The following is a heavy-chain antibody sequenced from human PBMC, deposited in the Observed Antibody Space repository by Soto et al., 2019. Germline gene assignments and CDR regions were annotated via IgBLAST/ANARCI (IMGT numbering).Heavy chain of an antibody. V-gene: IGHV3-21*01. Sequence: EVQLVESGGGLVKPGGSLRLFCAASGFTFSSYSMNWVRQAPGKGLEWVSSISSSSSYIYYADSVKGRFTISRDNAKNSLYLQMNSLRAEDTAVYYCARVPGGSRDYWGQGTLVTVSS. CDR2: ISSSSSYI. D-gene: IGHD3-10*01. J-gene: IGHJ4*02. CDR3: ARVPGGSRDY. CDR1: GFTFSSYS.